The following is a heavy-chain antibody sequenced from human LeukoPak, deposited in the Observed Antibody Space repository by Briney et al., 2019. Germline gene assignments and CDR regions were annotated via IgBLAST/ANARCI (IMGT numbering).Heavy chain of an antibody. J-gene: IGHJ4*02. CDR2: INPSGGST. Sequence: ASVKVSCKASGYTFTSYYMHWVRQAPGQGLEWMGIINPSGGSTSYAQKFQGRVTMTRDTSTSTVYMELSSLRSEDTAVYYCARAPLLGGSGSPSAFYFDYWGQGTLVTVSS. D-gene: IGHD3-10*01. CDR3: ARAPLLGGSGSPSAFYFDY. V-gene: IGHV1-46*01. CDR1: GYTFTSYY.